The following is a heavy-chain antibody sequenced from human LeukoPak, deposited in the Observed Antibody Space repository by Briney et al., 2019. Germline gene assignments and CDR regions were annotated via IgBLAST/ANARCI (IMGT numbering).Heavy chain of an antibody. D-gene: IGHD6-19*01. J-gene: IGHJ4*02. Sequence: RTGGSLRLSCAASGFTFSSYGMHWVRQAPGKGLEWVAFIRYDGSNKYYADSVKGRFTISRDNSKNTLYLQMSSLRVEDTAVYYCAKGSSSGWSGDYFDYWGQGTLVTVSS. CDR1: GFTFSSYG. V-gene: IGHV3-30*02. CDR2: IRYDGSNK. CDR3: AKGSSSGWSGDYFDY.